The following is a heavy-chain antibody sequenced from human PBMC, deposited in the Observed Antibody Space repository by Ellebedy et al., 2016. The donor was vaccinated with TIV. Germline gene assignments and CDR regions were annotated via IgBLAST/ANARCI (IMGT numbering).Heavy chain of an antibody. CDR3: ARDGGSYSDFDY. D-gene: IGHD1-26*01. J-gene: IGHJ4*02. Sequence: AASVKVSCKASGYTFTSYAMHWVRQAPGQRLEWMGWINPNSGCTNYEQKFPGWVTITRDTSISTAYMELSRLRSDDTAVYYCARDGGSYSDFDYWGQGTLVTVSS. CDR1: GYTFTSYA. CDR2: INPNSGCT. V-gene: IGHV1-2*04.